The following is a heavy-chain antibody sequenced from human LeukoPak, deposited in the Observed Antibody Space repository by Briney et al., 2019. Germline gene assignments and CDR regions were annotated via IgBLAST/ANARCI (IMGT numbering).Heavy chain of an antibody. V-gene: IGHV3-74*01. J-gene: IGHJ4*02. CDR3: ARGIAVAGIIDY. CDR2: INSDGSST. CDR1: GFTFSSYW. D-gene: IGHD6-19*01. Sequence: GGSLRLSCAASGFTFSSYWMHWVRQAPGKGLVWVSRINSDGSSTSYADSVRGRFTISRDNAKNTLYLQMNSLRAEDTAVYYCARGIAVAGIIDYWGQGTLVTVSS.